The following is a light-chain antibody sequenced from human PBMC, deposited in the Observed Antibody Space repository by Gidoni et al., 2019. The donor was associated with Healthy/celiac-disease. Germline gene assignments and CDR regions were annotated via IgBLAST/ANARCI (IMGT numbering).Light chain of an antibody. V-gene: IGLV3-19*01. CDR3: NSRDSSGYHLV. CDR2: GKN. Sequence: SSELTQDPAVSVALGQTVRITCQGDSLRSYYASWYQQKPRQAPVLVIYGKNNRPSGIPDRFSGSSSGNTASLTITGAQAEDGADYYCNSRDSSGYHLVFGGGTKLTVL. CDR1: SLRSYY. J-gene: IGLJ2*01.